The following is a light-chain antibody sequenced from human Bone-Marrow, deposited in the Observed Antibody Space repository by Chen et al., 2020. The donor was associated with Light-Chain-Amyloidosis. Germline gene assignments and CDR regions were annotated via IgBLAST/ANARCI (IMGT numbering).Light chain of an antibody. CDR3: QSYGGISQGV. J-gene: IGLJ3*02. CDR2: EDD. Sequence: NFIMTQPHSVSESPGQTVIISCTRSSGSIPTNYVQWYQQRPCSSPTTVISEDDQRPSGGPDRFSSAIDWSSNTASLTISGLKTEDEADYYCQSYGGISQGVFGGGTKVTVL. V-gene: IGLV6-57*01. CDR1: SGSIPTNY.